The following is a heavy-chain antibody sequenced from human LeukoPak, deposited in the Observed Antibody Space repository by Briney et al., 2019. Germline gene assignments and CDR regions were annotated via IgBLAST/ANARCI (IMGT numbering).Heavy chain of an antibody. V-gene: IGHV3-30*18. J-gene: IGHJ1*01. Sequence: GRSLGLSCAAPGFIFSGDGMHWVRQAPDKGLEKVALISHDESTKHYADSVKGRFTISRDNSKNTLYLQMNNLRVEDTAVYYCAKDRIVISFGDVSKHWGQGTLVTVSS. D-gene: IGHD3-10*01. CDR3: AKDRIVISFGDVSKH. CDR2: ISHDESTK. CDR1: GFIFSGDG.